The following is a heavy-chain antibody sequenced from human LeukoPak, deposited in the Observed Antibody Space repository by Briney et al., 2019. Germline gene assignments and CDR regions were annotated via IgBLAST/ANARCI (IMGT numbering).Heavy chain of an antibody. Sequence: VASVTVSCKASGCTFPSYFMHWVRQAPGQGLEWMGIINPTGGSTTYAQKFQGRVTMTRDTSTSTVYMELSSLRSDDTAVYYCARTAARRFDYWGQGTLVTVSS. D-gene: IGHD6-6*01. CDR1: GCTFPSYF. CDR2: INPTGGST. J-gene: IGHJ4*02. CDR3: ARTAARRFDY. V-gene: IGHV1-46*01.